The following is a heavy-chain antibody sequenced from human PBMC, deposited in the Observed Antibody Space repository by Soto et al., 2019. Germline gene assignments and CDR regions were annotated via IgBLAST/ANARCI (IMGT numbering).Heavy chain of an antibody. D-gene: IGHD2-15*01. CDR3: ARGRSSGGSQVQYGEYYYMDV. CDR2: INHSGST. CDR1: GGSFSGYY. J-gene: IGHJ6*03. V-gene: IGHV4-34*01. Sequence: SETLSLTCAVYGGSFSGYYWSWIRQPPGKGLEWIGEINHSGSTNYNPSLKSRVTISVDTSKNQFSLKLSSVTAADTAVYYCARGRSSGGSQVQYGEYYYMDVWGRETTLTIS.